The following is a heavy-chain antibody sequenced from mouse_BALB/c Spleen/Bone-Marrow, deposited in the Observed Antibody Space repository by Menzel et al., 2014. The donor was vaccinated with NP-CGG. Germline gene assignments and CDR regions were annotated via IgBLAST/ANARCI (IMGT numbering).Heavy chain of an antibody. Sequence: VQLQQSGAELMKPGASVKISCKATGYTFSSYWIEWVKQRPGHGLEWIGEILPGSGGTNYNEKFRGKATFTADTSSNTAYMQLSSLTSEDSAVYYCARWDGYWYFDVWGPGTTVTVSS. J-gene: IGHJ1*01. CDR1: GYTFSSYW. V-gene: IGHV1-9*01. CDR2: ILPGSGGT. CDR3: ARWDGYWYFDV. D-gene: IGHD2-3*01.